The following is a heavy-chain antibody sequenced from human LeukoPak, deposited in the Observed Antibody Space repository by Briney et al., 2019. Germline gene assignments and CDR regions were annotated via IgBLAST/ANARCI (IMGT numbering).Heavy chain of an antibody. Sequence: SETLSLTCAVSGGSISSSNWWSWVRQPPGKGLEWIGEIYHSGSTNYNPSLKSRVTISVDTSKNQFSLKLSSVTAADTAVYYCARRGIVAAAGTGGGFRRNCYYYYMDVWGKGTTVTVSS. J-gene: IGHJ6*03. CDR2: IYHSGST. CDR1: GGSISSSNW. D-gene: IGHD6-13*01. V-gene: IGHV4-4*02. CDR3: ARRGIVAAAGTGGGFRRNCYYYYMDV.